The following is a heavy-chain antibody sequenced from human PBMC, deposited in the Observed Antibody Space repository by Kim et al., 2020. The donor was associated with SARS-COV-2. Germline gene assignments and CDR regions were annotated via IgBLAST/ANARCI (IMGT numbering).Heavy chain of an antibody. J-gene: IGHJ4*02. Sequence: NYNPSLKSRVTISVDTSKNQFSLKLSSVTAADTAVYYWARGRKWGGKPLYWGQGTLVTVSS. CDR3: ARGRKWGGKPLY. D-gene: IGHD3-10*01. V-gene: IGHV4-34*13.